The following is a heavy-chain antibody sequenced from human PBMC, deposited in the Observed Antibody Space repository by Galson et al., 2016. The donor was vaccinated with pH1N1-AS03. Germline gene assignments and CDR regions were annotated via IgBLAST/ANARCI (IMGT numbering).Heavy chain of an antibody. V-gene: IGHV3-74*01. J-gene: IGHJ3*02. CDR1: GFIFNNHC. Sequence: SLRLSCAASGFIFNNHCMHWVRQPPGEGLVWVSRIDNGGRNTDYADSVKGRFIISRDNAKNTLYLEMNSLAVEDTSVYYCARDGMRGDACDIWGQGTIVTVSP. CDR2: IDNGGRNT. D-gene: IGHD1-1*01. CDR3: ARDGMRGDACDI.